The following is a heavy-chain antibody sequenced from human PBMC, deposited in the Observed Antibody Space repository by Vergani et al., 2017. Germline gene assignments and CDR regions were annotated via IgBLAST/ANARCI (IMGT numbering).Heavy chain of an antibody. CDR1: GGSFTSYH. D-gene: IGHD4-11*01. CDR3: ARVNTETNGHLYYYYYMDV. CDR2: IDHTGRP. V-gene: IGHV4-34*01. J-gene: IGHJ6*03. Sequence: QVQLQQWGGGLLKPSETLSLTCVVNGGSFTSYHWTWIRQYPGEGLEWVGDIDHTGRPDYNPSLKSRLTMSVDKSRNQFSLTLNSVTATDTAIYFCARVNTETNGHLYYYYYMDVWVPGTAVTVS.